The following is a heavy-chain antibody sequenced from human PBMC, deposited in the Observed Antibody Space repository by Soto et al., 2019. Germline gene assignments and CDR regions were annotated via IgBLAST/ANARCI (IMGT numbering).Heavy chain of an antibody. V-gene: IGHV4-38-2*01. CDR2: IYHSGST. D-gene: IGHD6-19*01. J-gene: IGHJ3*02. Sequence: PSETLSLTCAVSGYSISSGYYWGWIRQPPGKGLEWIGSIYHSGSTYYNPSLKSRVTISVDTSKNQFSLKLSSVTAADTAVYYCARLGLIAVAGTGAFDIWGQGTMVTVSS. CDR1: GYSISSGYY. CDR3: ARLGLIAVAGTGAFDI.